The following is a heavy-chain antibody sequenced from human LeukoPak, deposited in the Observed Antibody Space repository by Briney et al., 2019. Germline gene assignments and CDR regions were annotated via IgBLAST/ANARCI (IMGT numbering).Heavy chain of an antibody. CDR2: IRYDGSNK. CDR1: GFTFSSYA. J-gene: IGHJ4*02. V-gene: IGHV3-30*02. D-gene: IGHD3-22*01. CDR3: AKDTPDSSAYYLEN. Sequence: QTGGSLRLSCAASGFTFSSYAMHWVRQAPGKGLEWVAFIRYDGSNKYYADSVKGRFTISRDNSKNTLYLQMNSLRAEDTAVYYCAKDTPDSSAYYLENWGQGTLVTVSS.